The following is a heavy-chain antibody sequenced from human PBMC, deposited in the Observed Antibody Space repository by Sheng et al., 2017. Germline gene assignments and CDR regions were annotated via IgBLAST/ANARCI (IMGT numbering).Heavy chain of an antibody. Sequence: QVQLQQWGAGLLKPSETLSLTCAVYGGSFSGYYWSWIRQPPGKGLEWIGEINHSGSTNYNPSLKSRVTISVDTSKNQFSLKLSSVTAADTAVYYCARGWRHVLRFLNWFDPWGQGTLVTVSS. CDR2: INHSGST. D-gene: IGHD3-3*01. J-gene: IGHJ5*02. CDR1: GGSFSGYY. V-gene: IGHV4-34*01. CDR3: ARGWRHVLRFLNWFDP.